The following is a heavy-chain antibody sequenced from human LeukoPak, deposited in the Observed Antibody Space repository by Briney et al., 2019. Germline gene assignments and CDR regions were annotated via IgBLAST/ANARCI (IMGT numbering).Heavy chain of an antibody. D-gene: IGHD3-10*01. CDR3: ARGAASGGYDY. Sequence: GGSLRLSGAPSGFIFSDYDVHWVRQAPGKGLEFVSAITSNGGRTFYANSVKGRFTISRDNSKNALYLQMDSLRADDMAVYYCARGAASGGYDYWGQGALVTVSS. CDR1: GFIFSDYD. V-gene: IGHV3-64*01. CDR2: ITSNGGRT. J-gene: IGHJ4*02.